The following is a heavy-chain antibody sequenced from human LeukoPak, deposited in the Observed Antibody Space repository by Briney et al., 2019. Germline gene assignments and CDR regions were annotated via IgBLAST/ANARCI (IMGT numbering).Heavy chain of an antibody. D-gene: IGHD1-26*01. CDR1: GFTFSNYA. V-gene: IGHV3-23*01. J-gene: IGHJ4*02. CDR2: ISGSGVST. Sequence: PGVSLTLSCAAYGFTFSNYAMSWVRQSPGKGLEWVSDISGSGVSTYYTDSEKRRFTISRDNSKNTLYLQMNSLRAEDTAVDYCAKDRLEGVGGNYFEYWGQGSLVTVSS. CDR3: AKDRLEGVGGNYFEY.